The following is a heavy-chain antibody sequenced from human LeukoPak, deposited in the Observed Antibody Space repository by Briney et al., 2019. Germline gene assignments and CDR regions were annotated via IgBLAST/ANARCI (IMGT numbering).Heavy chain of an antibody. D-gene: IGHD3-3*01. J-gene: IGHJ5*02. CDR2: MNPNSGNT. Sequence: GASVKVSCKASGYTFTSYDINWVRRATGQGLEWMGWMNPNSGNTGYAQKFQGRVTMTRNTSISTAYMELSSLRSEDTAVYYCARGRLAYDFWSGYYWGDNSLLNWFDPWGQGTLVTVSS. CDR1: GYTFTSYD. CDR3: ARGRLAYDFWSGYYWGDNSLLNWFDP. V-gene: IGHV1-8*01.